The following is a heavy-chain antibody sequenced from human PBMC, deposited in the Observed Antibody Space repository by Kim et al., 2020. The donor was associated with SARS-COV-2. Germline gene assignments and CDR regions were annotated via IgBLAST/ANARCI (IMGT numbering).Heavy chain of an antibody. CDR3: ARLMYSSSWYGRKYYFDY. CDR1: GGSFSGYY. D-gene: IGHD6-13*01. V-gene: IGHV4-34*01. CDR2: INHSGST. Sequence: SETLSLTCAVYGGSFSGYYWSWIRQPPGKGLEWIGEINHSGSTNYNPSLKSRVTISVDTSKNQFSLKLSSVTAADTAVYYCARLMYSSSWYGRKYYFDYWGQGTLVTVSS. J-gene: IGHJ4*02.